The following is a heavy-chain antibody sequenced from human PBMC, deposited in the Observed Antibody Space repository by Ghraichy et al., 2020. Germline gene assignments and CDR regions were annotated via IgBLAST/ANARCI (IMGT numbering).Heavy chain of an antibody. CDR3: ARVVVGATNWFDP. J-gene: IGHJ5*02. CDR1: GYTFTGYY. V-gene: IGHV1-2*02. Sequence: ASVKVSCKASGYTFTGYYIHWVRQAPGQGLEWMGWINPNSGGTNYAQKFQDRVTMTMDTSISTAYMELSRLRSDDTAIYYCARVVVGATNWFDPWGQGTLVTVSS. D-gene: IGHD1-26*01. CDR2: INPNSGGT.